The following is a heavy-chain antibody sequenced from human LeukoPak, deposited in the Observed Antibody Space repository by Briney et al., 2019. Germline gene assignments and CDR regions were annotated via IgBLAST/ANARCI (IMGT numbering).Heavy chain of an antibody. D-gene: IGHD6-13*01. CDR1: GFTVSSNY. CDR3: ARESAAGRTRGDGFFDY. CDR2: ISGSGGST. J-gene: IGHJ4*02. Sequence: GGSLRLSCAASGFTVSSNYMSWVRQAPGKGLEWVSAISGSGGSTYYADSVKGRFTISRDNSKNTLYLQMNSLRAEDTAVYYCARESAAGRTRGDGFFDYWGQGTLVTVSS. V-gene: IGHV3-23*01.